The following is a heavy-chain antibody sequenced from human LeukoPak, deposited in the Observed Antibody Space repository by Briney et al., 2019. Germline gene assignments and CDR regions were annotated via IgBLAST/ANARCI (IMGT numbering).Heavy chain of an antibody. D-gene: IGHD2-2*02. Sequence: SETLSLTCTVSGASIYTSSSYWGWIRQPPGKGLEWIASVYYTGNTYYSPSLKSRATISVDTSKNQFSLELNSVTAADTAVYYCTTSRTNDCSSPSCYTDYWGQGTLVTVSS. V-gene: IGHV4-39*01. J-gene: IGHJ4*02. CDR3: TTSRTNDCSSPSCYTDY. CDR2: VYYTGNT. CDR1: GASIYTSSSY.